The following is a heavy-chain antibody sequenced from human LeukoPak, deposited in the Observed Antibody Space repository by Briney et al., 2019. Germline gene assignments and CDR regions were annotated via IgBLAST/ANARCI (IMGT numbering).Heavy chain of an antibody. J-gene: IGHJ4*02. Sequence: ASVKVSCKASGYTFTAYYIHWVRQAPGQGLEWITIISPSDGNRVYGPKFQGRVTVTSDTSTSTVYMELSSLRSEDTAVYYCAREKFGGYFDYWGQGALVTVSS. CDR2: ISPSDGNR. CDR3: AREKFGGYFDY. CDR1: GYTFTAYY. V-gene: IGHV1-46*01. D-gene: IGHD2-15*01.